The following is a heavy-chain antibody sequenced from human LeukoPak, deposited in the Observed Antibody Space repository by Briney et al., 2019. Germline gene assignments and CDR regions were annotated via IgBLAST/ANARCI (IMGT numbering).Heavy chain of an antibody. Sequence: ASVTVSCKASGYTFTSYYMHWVRQAPGQGLEWMGIINPSGGSTSYAQKFQGRVTMTRDTSTGTVYMELSSLRSEDTAVYYCARLTHAVQWLAGKYFDYWGQGTLVTVSS. J-gene: IGHJ4*02. V-gene: IGHV1-46*01. CDR1: GYTFTSYY. D-gene: IGHD6-19*01. CDR2: INPSGGST. CDR3: ARLTHAVQWLAGKYFDY.